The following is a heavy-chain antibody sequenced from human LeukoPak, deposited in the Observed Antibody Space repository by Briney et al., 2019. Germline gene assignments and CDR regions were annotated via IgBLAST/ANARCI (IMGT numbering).Heavy chain of an antibody. Sequence: ASVKVSCKASGYTFTSYYMHWVRQAPGQGLEWMGIINPSGGSTSYAQKFQGRVTMTRDTSTSTVYMELSSLRSEDTAVYYCARAPRAWIQLWTHFDYWGQGTLVTVSS. V-gene: IGHV1-46*01. CDR3: ARAPRAWIQLWTHFDY. CDR1: GYTFTSYY. CDR2: INPSGGST. D-gene: IGHD5-18*01. J-gene: IGHJ4*02.